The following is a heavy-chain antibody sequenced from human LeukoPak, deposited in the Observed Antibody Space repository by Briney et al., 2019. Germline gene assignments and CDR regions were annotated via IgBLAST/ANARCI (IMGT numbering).Heavy chain of an antibody. D-gene: IGHD6-6*01. CDR1: GFTFGTYA. Sequence: PGGSLRLSCAASGFTFGTYAVSWVRQAPGKVLEWVSAIADTGGSTYSADSVKGRFTISRDNSKNTLYLQMNSLRAEDTAVYYCAKGSSGGRPYYFDYWGQGTLVTVSS. CDR3: AKGSSGGRPYYFDY. CDR2: IADTGGST. J-gene: IGHJ4*02. V-gene: IGHV3-23*01.